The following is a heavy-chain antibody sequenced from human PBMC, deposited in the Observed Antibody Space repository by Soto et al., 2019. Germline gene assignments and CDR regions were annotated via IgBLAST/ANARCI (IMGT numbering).Heavy chain of an antibody. Sequence: SETLSLTCAVYGGSFSGYYWSWIRQPPGKGLEWIGEINHSGSTNYNPSLKSRVTISVDTSKNQFSLKLSSVTAADTAVYYCARDLGRVPAATYQLDDGYYFDYWGQGTLVTVSS. CDR2: INHSGST. D-gene: IGHD2-2*01. CDR3: ARDLGRVPAATYQLDDGYYFDY. CDR1: GGSFSGYY. V-gene: IGHV4-34*01. J-gene: IGHJ4*02.